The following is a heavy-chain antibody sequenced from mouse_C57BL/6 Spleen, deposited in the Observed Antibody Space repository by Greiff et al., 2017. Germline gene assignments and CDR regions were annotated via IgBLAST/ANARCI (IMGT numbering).Heavy chain of an antibody. CDR2: ISNLAYSI. V-gene: IGHV5-15*01. Sequence: VQLKESGGGLVQPGGSLKLSCAASGFTFSDYGMAWVRQAPRKGPEWVAFISNLAYSIYYADTVTGRFTISRENAKNTLYLEMSSLRSEDTAMYYCARHPDSSGYDYAMDYWGQGTSVTVSS. CDR1: GFTFSDYG. CDR3: ARHPDSSGYDYAMDY. J-gene: IGHJ4*01. D-gene: IGHD3-2*02.